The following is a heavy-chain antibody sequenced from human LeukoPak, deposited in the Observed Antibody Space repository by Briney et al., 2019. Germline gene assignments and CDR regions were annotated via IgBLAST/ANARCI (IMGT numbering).Heavy chain of an antibody. D-gene: IGHD4-17*01. CDR3: ARAHDDYGDYSYYYGMDV. CDR1: GYTLTSYY. CDR2: INPSGGST. Sequence: ASVKVSCKASGYTLTSYYLHWVRQAPGQGLEWMAIINPSGGSTSHAQKFQGRVTMTRDTSASTVYMELSSLRSEDTAVYYCARAHDDYGDYSYYYGMDVWGQGTTVTVSS. V-gene: IGHV1-46*01. J-gene: IGHJ6*02.